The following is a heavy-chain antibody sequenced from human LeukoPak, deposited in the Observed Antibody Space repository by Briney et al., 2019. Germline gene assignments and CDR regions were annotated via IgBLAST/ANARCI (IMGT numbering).Heavy chain of an antibody. D-gene: IGHD3-22*01. CDR2: IYYSGRT. J-gene: IGHJ4*02. CDR1: GGSISSDDYY. Sequence: SQTLSLTCTVSGGSISSDDYYWSWIRQHPGKGLEWIGYIYYSGRTYYNPSLKSRLTISVDTSENQFSLRLSSVTAADTAVYYCARAPGTYDSSGYYHRYFDYWGQGTLVTVSS. CDR3: ARAPGTYDSSGYYHRYFDY. V-gene: IGHV4-31*03.